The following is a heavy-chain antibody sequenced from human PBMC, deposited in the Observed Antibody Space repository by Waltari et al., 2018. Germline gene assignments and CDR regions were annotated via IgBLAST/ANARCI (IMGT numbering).Heavy chain of an antibody. CDR1: GGSSSGYY. Sequence: QVQLQQWGAGLLKPSETLSLTCAVYGGSSSGYYWSWIRQPPGKGLEWIGEINHSGSTNYNPSLKSRVTISVDTSKNQFSLKLSSVTAADTAVYYCARGLAADWYFDLWGRGTLVTVSS. J-gene: IGHJ2*01. D-gene: IGHD6-13*01. V-gene: IGHV4-34*01. CDR2: INHSGST. CDR3: ARGLAADWYFDL.